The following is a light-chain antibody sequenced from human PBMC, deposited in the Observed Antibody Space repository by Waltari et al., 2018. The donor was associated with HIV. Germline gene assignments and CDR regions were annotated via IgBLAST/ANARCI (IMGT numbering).Light chain of an antibody. J-gene: IGLJ2*01. CDR3: CSYAGSPTFVI. CDR1: SSDIGRYNL. V-gene: IGLV2-23*02. Sequence: QSALTQPAYVSGSLGQSITISCTGTSSDIGRYNLVSWYQQYPGKAPKVIIYDVNKWPSGVSLRFSGVNAANTASLTISGLQDEDEADYYCCSYAGSPTFVIFGGGTKVTVL. CDR2: DVN.